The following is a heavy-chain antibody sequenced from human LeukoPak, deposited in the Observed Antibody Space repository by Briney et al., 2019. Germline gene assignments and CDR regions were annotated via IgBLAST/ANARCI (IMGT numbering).Heavy chain of an antibody. CDR1: GYIFTTYG. J-gene: IGHJ4*02. Sequence: ASVKVSCKASGYIFTTYGISWVRQAPGQGLEWMGWISAYNGNTNYAQKLQGRVTMTTDTSTSTAYMELRSLRSDDTAVYYCARDSANDYGDYFDYWGQGTLVTVSS. CDR3: ARDSANDYGDYFDY. V-gene: IGHV1-18*01. D-gene: IGHD4-17*01. CDR2: ISAYNGNT.